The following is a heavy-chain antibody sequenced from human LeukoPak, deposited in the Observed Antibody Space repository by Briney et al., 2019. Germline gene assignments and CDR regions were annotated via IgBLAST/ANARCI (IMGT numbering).Heavy chain of an antibody. Sequence: PGRSLRLSCAASGFTFDDYAMHWVRQAPGKGLEWVSGISWNSGSIGYADSAKGRFTISRDNANNSLYLQMNSLRAEDTALYYCAKNMGYNYDSSDYPFDYWGQGTLVTVPS. CDR2: ISWNSGSI. CDR3: AKNMGYNYDSSDYPFDY. CDR1: GFTFDDYA. D-gene: IGHD3-22*01. J-gene: IGHJ4*02. V-gene: IGHV3-9*01.